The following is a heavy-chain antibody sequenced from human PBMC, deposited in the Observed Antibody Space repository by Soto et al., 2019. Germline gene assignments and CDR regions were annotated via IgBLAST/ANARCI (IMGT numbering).Heavy chain of an antibody. CDR1: GYPVTAYY. V-gene: IGHV1-2*02. Sequence: QLHLVQSGAVVKKPGASVTVSCSASGYPVTAYYMHWVRQAPGRGLEWMGGINPATGAAKYTQTFQGRVTMARDTFTSTVFMELSGLTSEEPDVFSCSRGGGVGVAGSAAFDMWGQGTLVTVSS. J-gene: IGHJ3*02. CDR2: INPATGAA. CDR3: SRGGGVGVAGSAAFDM. D-gene: IGHD3-3*01.